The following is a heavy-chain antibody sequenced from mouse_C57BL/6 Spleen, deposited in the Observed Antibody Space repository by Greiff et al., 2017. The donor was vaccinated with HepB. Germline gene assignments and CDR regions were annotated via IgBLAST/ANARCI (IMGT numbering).Heavy chain of an antibody. Sequence: QVQLKESGPELVKPGASVKISCKASGYAFSSSWMNWVKQRPGKGLEWIGRIYPGDGDTNYNGKFKGKATLTADKSSSTAYMQLSSLTSEDSAVYFCARSHYYGSSFPFDYWGQGTTLTVSS. D-gene: IGHD1-1*01. CDR1: GYAFSSSW. V-gene: IGHV1-82*01. CDR3: ARSHYYGSSFPFDY. CDR2: IYPGDGDT. J-gene: IGHJ2*01.